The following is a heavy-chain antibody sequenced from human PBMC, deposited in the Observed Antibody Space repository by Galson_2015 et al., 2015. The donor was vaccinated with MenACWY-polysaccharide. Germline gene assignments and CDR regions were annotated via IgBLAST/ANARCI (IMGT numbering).Heavy chain of an antibody. V-gene: IGHV3-9*01. CDR1: GFTFDDYA. CDR2: ISWNSGSI. CDR3: AKGGSSGWYRDAFDI. D-gene: IGHD6-19*01. Sequence: SLRLSCAASGFTFDDYAMHWVRQAPGKGLEWVSGISWNSGSIGYADSVKGRFTISRDNARNSLYLQMNSLRAEDTSLYYCAKGGSSGWYRDAFDIWGQGTMVTVSS. J-gene: IGHJ3*02.